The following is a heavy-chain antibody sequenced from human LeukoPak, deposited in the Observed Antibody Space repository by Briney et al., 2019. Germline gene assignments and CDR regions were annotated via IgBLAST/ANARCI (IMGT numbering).Heavy chain of an antibody. CDR1: GGTFSSYA. CDR3: ARSGKPIYYYYMDV. V-gene: IGHV1-69*05. Sequence: ASVKVSCKASGGTFSSYAISWVRQAPGQGLEWMGGIIPIFGTANYAQKLQGRLTMTTDTSTSTAYLELRSLRSDDTAVYYCARSGKPIYYYYMDVWGKGTTATISS. D-gene: IGHD3-10*01. CDR2: IIPIFGTA. J-gene: IGHJ6*03.